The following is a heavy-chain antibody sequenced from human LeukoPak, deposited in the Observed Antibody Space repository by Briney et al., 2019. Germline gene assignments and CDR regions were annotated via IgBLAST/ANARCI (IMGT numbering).Heavy chain of an antibody. CDR1: GFTFSSYA. V-gene: IGHV3-23*01. CDR3: ARNYYDSLGYYRLYYFDY. D-gene: IGHD3-22*01. Sequence: GGSLRLSCAASGFTFSSYAMSWVRQTPGKGLEWVSAISHSGATTYYADSVKGRFTISRDNAKNTLYLQMNSLRAEDTAVYYCARNYYDSLGYYRLYYFDYWGQGTLVTVSS. CDR2: ISHSGATT. J-gene: IGHJ4*02.